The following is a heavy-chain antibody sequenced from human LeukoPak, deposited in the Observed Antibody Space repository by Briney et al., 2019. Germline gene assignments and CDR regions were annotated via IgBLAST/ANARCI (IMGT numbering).Heavy chain of an antibody. CDR1: GFSFDDYA. CDR3: ARLLGGYDYIDYYYYGMDV. D-gene: IGHD5-12*01. V-gene: IGHV3-9*01. CDR2: ISWNSDSI. J-gene: IGHJ6*02. Sequence: GGSLRLSCAASGFSFDDYAMHWVRQAPGKGLEWVSGISWNSDSIGYADSVKGRFTISRDNAKNSLYLQMNSLRAEDTALYHCARLLGGYDYIDYYYYGMDVWGQGTTVTVSS.